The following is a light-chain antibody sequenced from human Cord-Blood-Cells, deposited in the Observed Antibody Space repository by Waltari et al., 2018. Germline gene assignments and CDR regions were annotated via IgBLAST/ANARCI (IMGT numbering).Light chain of an antibody. CDR1: QSLLHSNGYNY. J-gene: IGKJ2*01. V-gene: IGKV2-28*01. CDR3: MQALQTPYT. Sequence: DIVMTQSPLSLPVTPGERASISCRSSQSLLHSNGYNYLDWYLQKPGQSPQLLIYLGSNRASGVPDRFSGSGSGTDLTLKISRVEAEDVGVYYCMQALQTPYTFGQGTKLEIK. CDR2: LGS.